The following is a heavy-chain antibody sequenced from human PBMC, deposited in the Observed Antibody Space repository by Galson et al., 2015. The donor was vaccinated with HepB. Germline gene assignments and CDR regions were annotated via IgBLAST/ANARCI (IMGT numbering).Heavy chain of an antibody. CDR2: IYTSGST. D-gene: IGHD3-3*01. Sequence: TLSLTCTVSGGSISSGSYYWSWIRQPAGKGLEWIGRIYTSGSTNYNPSLKSRVTISVDTSKNQFSLKLSSVTAADTAVYYCASAPAYDFWSGPIPQYYYYGMDVWGQGTTVTVSS. CDR1: GGSISSGSYY. CDR3: ASAPAYDFWSGPIPQYYYYGMDV. V-gene: IGHV4-61*02. J-gene: IGHJ6*02.